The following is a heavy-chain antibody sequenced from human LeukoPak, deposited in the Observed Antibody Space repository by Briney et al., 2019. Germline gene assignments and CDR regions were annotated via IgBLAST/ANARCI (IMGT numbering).Heavy chain of an antibody. CDR1: GYSFTDHY. CDR2: INANSGGT. J-gene: IGHJ4*02. V-gene: IGHV1-2*02. D-gene: IGHD3-9*01. Sequence: ASVKVSCKASGYSFTDHYMHWVRQAPGQGLEWMGWINANSGGTNYAQKFQGRVTMTRDTSISTAYMELSRLRSDDTAVYYCARSSRYDIWTGYPYWGQGTLVTVSP. CDR3: ARSSRYDIWTGYPY.